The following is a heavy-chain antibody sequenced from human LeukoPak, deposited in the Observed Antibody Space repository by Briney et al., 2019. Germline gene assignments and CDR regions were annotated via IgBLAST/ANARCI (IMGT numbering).Heavy chain of an antibody. V-gene: IGHV4-38-2*02. CDR3: APYDFWSGYGY. D-gene: IGHD3-3*01. J-gene: IGHJ4*02. CDR2: IYHSGST. Sequence: SETLSLTCTVSGYSISSGYYWGWIRQPPGKGLEWIGSIYHSGSTYYNPSLKSRVTISVDTSKNQFSLKLSSVTAADTAVYYCAPYDFWSGYGYWGQGTLVTVSS. CDR1: GYSISSGYY.